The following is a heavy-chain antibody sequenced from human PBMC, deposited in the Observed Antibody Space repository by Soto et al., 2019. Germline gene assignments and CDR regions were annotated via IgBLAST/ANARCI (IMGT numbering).Heavy chain of an antibody. J-gene: IGHJ3*02. D-gene: IGHD3-3*01. Sequence: ASVKVSCKASGYTFTSYGISWVRQAPGQGLEWMGWIGAYNGNTNDAQKLQGRVTMNTDTSTSTAYMELRSLRSDDTAVYYCARGYYDFWSGYYARRKNDAFDIWGQGTMVTVSS. CDR2: IGAYNGNT. CDR1: GYTFTSYG. CDR3: ARGYYDFWSGYYARRKNDAFDI. V-gene: IGHV1-18*01.